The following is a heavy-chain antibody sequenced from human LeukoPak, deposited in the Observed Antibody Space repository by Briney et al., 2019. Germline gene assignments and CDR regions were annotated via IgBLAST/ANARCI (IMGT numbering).Heavy chain of an antibody. V-gene: IGHV3-48*01. D-gene: IGHD3-10*01. CDR2: ISSSSSTI. CDR1: GFTFSSYS. J-gene: IGHJ6*02. CDR3: ARDMVRGVIMRMDV. Sequence: GGSLRLSCAASGFTFSSYSMNWVRQAPGKGLEWVSYISSSSSTIYYADSVKGRFTISRDNSKNTLYLQMNSLRAEDTAVYYCARDMVRGVIMRMDVWGQGTTVTVSS.